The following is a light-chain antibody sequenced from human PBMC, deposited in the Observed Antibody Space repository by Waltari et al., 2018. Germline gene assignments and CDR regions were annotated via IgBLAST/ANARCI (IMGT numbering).Light chain of an antibody. CDR1: QSVRSY. V-gene: IGKV3-11*01. J-gene: IGKJ4*01. CDR3: QQRHNWPLT. CDR2: DTS. Sequence: EIVLTQSPATLSLSPGERATLSRRASQSVRSYSAWYQQKPGQAPRLLIYDTSNRASGIPARFSGSGSGTDFSLSISSLEPEDFAVYYCQQRHNWPLTFGGGTKVEIK.